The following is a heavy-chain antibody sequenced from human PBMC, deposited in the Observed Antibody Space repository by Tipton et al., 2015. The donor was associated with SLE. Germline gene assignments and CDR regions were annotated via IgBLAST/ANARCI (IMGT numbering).Heavy chain of an antibody. Sequence: TLSLTCAVYGGSFSGYHWSWIRQPPGKGLEWIGEINHSGSTNYNPSLKSRVTISVDASKNQFSLKLSSVTAADTAVYYCARLGFFDYWGQGTLVTVSS. D-gene: IGHD7-27*01. CDR1: GGSFSGYH. CDR3: ARLGFFDY. J-gene: IGHJ4*02. CDR2: INHSGST. V-gene: IGHV4-34*01.